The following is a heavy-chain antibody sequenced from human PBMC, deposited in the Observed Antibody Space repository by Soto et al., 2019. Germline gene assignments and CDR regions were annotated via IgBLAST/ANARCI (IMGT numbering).Heavy chain of an antibody. Sequence: GGSLRLSCAASGFTFSSYAMHWVRQAPGKGLEYVSAISSNGGSTYYADSVKGRFTISRDNSKNTLYLQMGSLRAEDMAVYYCARGPIKDYYYGMDVWGQGTTVTVSS. CDR1: GFTFSSYA. J-gene: IGHJ6*02. V-gene: IGHV3-64*02. CDR2: ISSNGGST. CDR3: ARGPIKDYYYGMDV.